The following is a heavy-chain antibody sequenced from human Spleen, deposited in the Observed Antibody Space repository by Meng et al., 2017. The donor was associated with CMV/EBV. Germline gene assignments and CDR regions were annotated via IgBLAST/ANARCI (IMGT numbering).Heavy chain of an antibody. D-gene: IGHD2-8*01. V-gene: IGHV3-74*01. CDR1: GFTFSTYW. CDR3: ARSGKMVDLIK. CDR2: INGDGRTT. J-gene: IGHJ4*02. Sequence: GGSLRLSCAASGFTFSTYWMHWVRQAPGKGLVWVSRINGDGRTTNYADSVKGRFTISRDNAKNTLYLQMNSLRAEDTAVYYCARSGKMVDLIKWGQGTLVTAS.